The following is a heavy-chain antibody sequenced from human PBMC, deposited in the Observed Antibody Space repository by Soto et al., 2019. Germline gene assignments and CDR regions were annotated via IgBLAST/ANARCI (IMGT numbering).Heavy chain of an antibody. CDR1: GGTFSNYA. J-gene: IGHJ6*03. D-gene: IGHD3-22*01. Sequence: QVQLVQSGAEVRKPGSSVTVSCKASGGTFSNYAISWVRQAPGQGLEWMGGIIPIVGTGSYAQKFQGRVTITADDPTTTAYMVLISRRFADTAVLYYGGVVILLPTDATHYYYQVDVWGAGTAVPVSS. CDR3: GGVVILLPTDATHYYYQVDV. CDR2: IIPIVGTG. V-gene: IGHV1-69*01.